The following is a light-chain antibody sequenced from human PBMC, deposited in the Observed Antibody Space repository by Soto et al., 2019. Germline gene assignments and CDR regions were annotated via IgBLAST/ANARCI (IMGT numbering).Light chain of an antibody. Sequence: SYELTQPPSVSVSPGQTANITCSGDKLGNKYACWYQQKPGQSPVLVIYQDIKRPSGIRDRFSGSNSGNTATLTISGTQAMDEADYFCQAWDINTVVFGGGTKLTVL. V-gene: IGLV3-1*01. CDR3: QAWDINTVV. CDR2: QDI. CDR1: KLGNKY. J-gene: IGLJ2*01.